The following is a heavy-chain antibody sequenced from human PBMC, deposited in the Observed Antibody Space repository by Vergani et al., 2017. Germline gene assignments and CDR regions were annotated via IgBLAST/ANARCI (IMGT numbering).Heavy chain of an antibody. V-gene: IGHV4-39*01. CDR3: ARVVSTNSRIAVAGKLDY. Sequence: QLQLQESGQGLVKPSETLSLTCTVSGGSISSSSYYWGWIRQPPGKGLEWIGSIYYSGSTYYNPSLKSRVTISVDTSKNQFSLKLSSVTAADTAVYYCARVVSTNSRIAVAGKLDYWGQGTLVTVSS. CDR1: GGSISSSSYY. J-gene: IGHJ4*02. CDR2: IYYSGST. D-gene: IGHD6-19*01.